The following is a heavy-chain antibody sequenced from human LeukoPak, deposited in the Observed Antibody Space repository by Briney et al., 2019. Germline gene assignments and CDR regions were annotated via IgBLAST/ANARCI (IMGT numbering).Heavy chain of an antibody. CDR3: ARIWFGVRPPDY. V-gene: IGHV4-39*01. J-gene: IGHJ4*02. Sequence: SETLSLTCTVSDGSISSSNYCGGWIRQPPGKGLEWIGSIYYSGSTYYNPSLKSRVTISVDTSKSQLSLKLSSVTAADTAVYYCARIWFGVRPPDYWGPGTLVTVSS. CDR1: DGSISSSNYC. CDR2: IYYSGST. D-gene: IGHD3-10*01.